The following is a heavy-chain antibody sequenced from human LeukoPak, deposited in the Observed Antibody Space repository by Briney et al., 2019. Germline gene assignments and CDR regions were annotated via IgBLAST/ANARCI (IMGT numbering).Heavy chain of an antibody. CDR3: ARGSTYYDSSGQVPFDY. Sequence: PGGSLRLSCAASGFTFSTYSMNWVRQAPGKGLEWVSYISSSSSTIYYAVSVKGRFTISRDNAKNSLYLQMNSLRAEDTAVYYCARGSTYYDSSGQVPFDYWGQGTLVTVSS. D-gene: IGHD3-22*01. J-gene: IGHJ4*02. CDR2: ISSSSSTI. CDR1: GFTFSTYS. V-gene: IGHV3-48*01.